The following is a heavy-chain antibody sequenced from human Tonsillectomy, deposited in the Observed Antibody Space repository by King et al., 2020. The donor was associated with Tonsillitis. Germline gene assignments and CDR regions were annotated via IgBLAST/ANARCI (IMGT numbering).Heavy chain of an antibody. CDR1: GFTVSNNY. J-gene: IGHJ4*02. V-gene: IGHV3-66*01. CDR2: IYTDGRT. D-gene: IGHD2-2*01. Sequence: VQLVESGGGLVQPGGSLRLSCAASGFTVSNNYMGWVRQAPGKGLEWVSVIYTDGRTYYADSGKGRFTISRDNSKNTLYLQVNTLRAEDTAVYYCARVRGSSAYRDCWGQGTLVTVSS. CDR3: ARVRGSSAYRDC.